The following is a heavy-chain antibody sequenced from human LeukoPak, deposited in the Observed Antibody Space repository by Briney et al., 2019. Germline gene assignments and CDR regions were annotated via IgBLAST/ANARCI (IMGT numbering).Heavy chain of an antibody. D-gene: IGHD3-22*01. Sequence: GRSLRLSCAASGFTFSSYGMHWVRQAPGKGLEWVAVIWYDGSNKYYADSVKGRFTISRDNSKNTLYLQMNSLRAEDTAVYYCARDFYYYDSSGYSLWGQGTLVTASS. CDR2: IWYDGSNK. CDR1: GFTFSSYG. J-gene: IGHJ4*02. CDR3: ARDFYYYDSSGYSL. V-gene: IGHV3-33*01.